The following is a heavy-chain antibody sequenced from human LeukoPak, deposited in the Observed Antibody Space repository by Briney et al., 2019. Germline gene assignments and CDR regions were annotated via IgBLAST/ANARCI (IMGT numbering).Heavy chain of an antibody. Sequence: GASVKVSCKASGYTFTSYYMHWVRQAPGQGLEWMGIINPSGGSTSYAQKFQGRVTMTRDMSTSTAYMELSRLRSDDTAVYYCARFAVVTDAFDIWGQGTMVTVSS. V-gene: IGHV1-46*01. CDR3: ARFAVVTDAFDI. CDR2: INPSGGST. D-gene: IGHD4-23*01. J-gene: IGHJ3*02. CDR1: GYTFTSYY.